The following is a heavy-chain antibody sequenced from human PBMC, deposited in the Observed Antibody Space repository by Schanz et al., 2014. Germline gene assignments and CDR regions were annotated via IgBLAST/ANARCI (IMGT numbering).Heavy chain of an antibody. V-gene: IGHV3-21*04. CDR3: ARDRPGYHGYYGMDV. J-gene: IGHJ6*02. Sequence: EVQLVESGGGLVKPGGSLRLSCAASGFTFSSYGMNWVRQAPGKGLEWISFISSSGSVIYYADSVKGRFTISRDNAKNALYLQMNSLRADDTAVYYCARDRPGYHGYYGMDVWGQGTTVTVSS. D-gene: IGHD5-18*01. CDR2: ISSSGSVI. CDR1: GFTFSSYG.